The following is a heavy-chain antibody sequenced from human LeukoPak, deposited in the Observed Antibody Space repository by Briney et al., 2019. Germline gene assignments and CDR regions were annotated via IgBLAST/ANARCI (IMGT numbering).Heavy chain of an antibody. CDR3: AREGYCSSTSCSFDY. D-gene: IGHD2-2*01. CDR2: IYTSGST. CDR1: GGSISSYY. J-gene: IGHJ4*02. V-gene: IGHV4-4*07. Sequence: SETLSLTCTVSGGSISSYYWSWIRQPVGKGLEWIGRIYTSGSTNYNPSLKSRVTMSVDTSKNQFSLKLSSVTAADTAVYYCAREGYCSSTSCSFDYWGQGTLVTVSS.